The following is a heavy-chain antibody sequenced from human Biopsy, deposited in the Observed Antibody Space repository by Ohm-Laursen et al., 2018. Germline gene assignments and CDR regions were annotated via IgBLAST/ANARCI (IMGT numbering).Heavy chain of an antibody. J-gene: IGHJ3*02. D-gene: IGHD2/OR15-2a*01. Sequence: GTLSLTCAVYGGSLNGYYWNWIRQSPGKGLEWIGEINHRGFTSNNPSLKSRVTISVDTSKNQFSLKLGSVTAADTAVYYCAKNLAVSSYALDIWGQGTMVTVSS. CDR3: AKNLAVSSYALDI. V-gene: IGHV4-34*01. CDR2: INHRGFT. CDR1: GGSLNGYY.